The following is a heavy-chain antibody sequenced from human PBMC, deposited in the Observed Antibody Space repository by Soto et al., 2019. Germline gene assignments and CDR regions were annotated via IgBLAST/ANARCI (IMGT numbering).Heavy chain of an antibody. CDR2: ISAYNGNT. Sequence: QVQLVQSGVEVEKPGASMKVSCKASGYTFTSYGVSWVRQAPGQGLEWMGWISAYNGNTNDAQKFQGRVTMTTDTSTSTAYMELRSLRSDDTAVYYCARDVPTVTTGGPDYWGQGTLVTVSS. CDR1: GYTFTSYG. J-gene: IGHJ4*02. V-gene: IGHV1-18*01. CDR3: ARDVPTVTTGGPDY. D-gene: IGHD4-17*01.